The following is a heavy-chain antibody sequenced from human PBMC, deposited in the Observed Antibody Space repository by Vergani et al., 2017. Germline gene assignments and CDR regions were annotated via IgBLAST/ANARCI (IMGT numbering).Heavy chain of an antibody. V-gene: IGHV4-34*01. D-gene: IGHD2-2*02. Sequence: QLQLQESGPGLVKPSETLSLTCAVYGGSLSGYYWSWIRQPPGKGLEWSGEINHSGSTNYNPSVKSRVTISVDTARNQFSLLSSVTAADTAVYYCARGARRCTSTSCYRVWYFDLWGRGVLVTVSS. CDR3: ARGARRCTSTSCYRVWYFDL. CDR1: GGSLSGYY. J-gene: IGHJ2*01. CDR2: INHSGST.